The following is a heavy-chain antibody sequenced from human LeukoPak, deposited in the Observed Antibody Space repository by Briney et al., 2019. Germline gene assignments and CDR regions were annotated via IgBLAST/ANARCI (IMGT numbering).Heavy chain of an antibody. D-gene: IGHD2-2*01. V-gene: IGHV1-69*04. Sequence: ASVTVSCKASGGTFSSYAISWVRQAPGQGLEWMGRIIPILGIANYAQKFQGRVTITADKSTSTVYMELSSLRSEDTAVYYCARNKYQDAFDIWGQGTMVTVSS. CDR2: IIPILGIA. CDR3: ARNKYQDAFDI. J-gene: IGHJ3*02. CDR1: GGTFSSYA.